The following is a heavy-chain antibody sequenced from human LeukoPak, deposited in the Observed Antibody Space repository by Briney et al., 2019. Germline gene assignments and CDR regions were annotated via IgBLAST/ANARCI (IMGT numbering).Heavy chain of an antibody. CDR1: GGSFSGYY. CDR3: ARGGGYIVVVPAAIPPSWFDP. V-gene: IGHV4-34*01. Sequence: SETLSLTCAVYGGSFSGYYWSWIRQPPGKGLGWIGEINHSGSTNYNPSLKSRVTISVDTSKNQFSLKLSSVTAADTAVYYCARGGGYIVVVPAAIPPSWFDPWGQGTLVTVSS. CDR2: INHSGST. J-gene: IGHJ5*02. D-gene: IGHD2-2*02.